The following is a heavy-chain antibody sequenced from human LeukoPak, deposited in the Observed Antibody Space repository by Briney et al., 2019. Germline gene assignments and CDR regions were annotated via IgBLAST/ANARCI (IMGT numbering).Heavy chain of an antibody. CDR1: GFTFSSYA. CDR3: AKDEGSKYYYDSSGYLGLYFDY. CDR2: ISGSGGST. J-gene: IGHJ4*02. D-gene: IGHD3-22*01. V-gene: IGHV3-23*01. Sequence: GGSLRLSCAASGFTFSSYAMSWVRQAPGKGLEWDSAISGSGGSTYYADSVKGRFTISRDNSKNTLYLQMNSLRAEDTAVYYCAKDEGSKYYYDSSGYLGLYFDYWGQGTLVTVSS.